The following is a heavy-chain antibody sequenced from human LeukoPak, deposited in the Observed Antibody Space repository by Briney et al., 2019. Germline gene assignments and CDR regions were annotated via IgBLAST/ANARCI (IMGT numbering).Heavy chain of an antibody. CDR3: ARGLGSYDSSDLTWPMISF. CDR2: MNPKNGDT. CDR1: GYTFTSYE. J-gene: IGHJ4*02. D-gene: IGHD3-22*01. Sequence: ASVKVSCEASGYTFTSYEINWVRQATGQGLEWMGWMNPKNGDTAYAQKFQDRITLTRSTSISTAYMDLSSLRSEDTAVYYCARGLGSYDSSDLTWPMISFWGQGTAVTVSS. V-gene: IGHV1-8*01.